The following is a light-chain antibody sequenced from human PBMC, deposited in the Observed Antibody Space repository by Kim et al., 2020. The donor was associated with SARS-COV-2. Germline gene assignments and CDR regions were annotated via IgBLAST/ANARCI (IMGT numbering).Light chain of an antibody. V-gene: IGKV1-39*01. CDR3: QQTFRTPAGT. J-gene: IGKJ1*01. CDR2: GAS. CDR1: QNIREY. Sequence: DIQMTQSPSSLSASVGDRVTITCRASQNIREYLNWYQQKPGKAPKLLIYGASNLQSGVPSRFSASGAGTDFSLIISSLQPEDFATYYCQQTFRTPAGTFGQGTKVDIK.